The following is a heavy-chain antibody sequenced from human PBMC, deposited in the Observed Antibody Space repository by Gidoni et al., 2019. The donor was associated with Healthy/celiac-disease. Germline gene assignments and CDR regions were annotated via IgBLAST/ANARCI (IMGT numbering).Heavy chain of an antibody. D-gene: IGHD6-13*01. CDR3: ARRPRIAAAFHYWYFDL. CDR2: IYPGDSDT. V-gene: IGHV5-51*03. CDR1: GYSFTSYW. J-gene: IGHJ2*01. Sequence: EVQLVQSGAEVKKPGESLKISCKGSGYSFTSYWIGWVRQMPGKGLEWMGIIYPGDSDTRYSPSFQGQVTISADKSISTAYLQWSSLKASDTAMYYCARRPRIAAAFHYWYFDLWGRGTLVTVSS.